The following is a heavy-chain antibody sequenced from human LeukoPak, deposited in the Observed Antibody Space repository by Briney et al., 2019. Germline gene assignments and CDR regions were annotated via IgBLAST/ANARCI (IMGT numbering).Heavy chain of an antibody. V-gene: IGHV4-34*01. CDR2: INHSGST. J-gene: IGHJ4*02. D-gene: IGHD3-22*01. CDR1: GGSFSGYY. CDR3: ARRVRGWYYDSSGYYYWGHFDY. Sequence: PSETLSLTCAVYGGSFSGYYWSWIRQPPGKGLEWIGEINHSGSTNYNPSLKSRVTISVDTSKNQFSLKLSSVTAADTAVYYCARRVRGWYYDSSGYYYWGHFDYWGQGTLVTVSS.